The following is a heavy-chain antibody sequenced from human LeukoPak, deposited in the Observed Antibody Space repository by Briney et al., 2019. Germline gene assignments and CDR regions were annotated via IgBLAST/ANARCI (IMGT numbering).Heavy chain of an antibody. Sequence: SETLSLTCTVSGGSTSSYYWSWIRQPAGKGLEWIGRIYTSGSTNYNPSLKSRVTMSVDTSKSQFSLKLNSVTAADTAVYYCARDRRDMVRGINIVRQYHYYYYMDVWGKGTTVTVSS. CDR2: IYTSGST. V-gene: IGHV4-4*07. J-gene: IGHJ6*03. CDR3: ARDRRDMVRGINIVRQYHYYYYMDV. D-gene: IGHD3-10*01. CDR1: GGSTSSYY.